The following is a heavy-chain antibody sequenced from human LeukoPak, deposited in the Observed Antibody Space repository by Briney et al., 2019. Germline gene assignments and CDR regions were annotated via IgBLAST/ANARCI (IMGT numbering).Heavy chain of an antibody. V-gene: IGHV1-2*02. CDR2: IDPRSGAT. CDR3: ATDNYGTLDY. CDR1: GYTFTAYY. D-gene: IGHD3-16*01. Sequence: ASVKVSCKASGYTFTAYYIRWVRRAPGQGLEWMGWIDPRSGATKCTQKFQGRVTMTRDTSITTVYLELNGLTFDDTAVYYCATDNYGTLDYWGQGTLVTVSS. J-gene: IGHJ4*02.